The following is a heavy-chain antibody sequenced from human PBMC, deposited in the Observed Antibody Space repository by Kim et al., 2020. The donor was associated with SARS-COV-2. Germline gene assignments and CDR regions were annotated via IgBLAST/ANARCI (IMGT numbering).Heavy chain of an antibody. CDR1: GYTLTELS. CDR3: ATLDSSGYYKEYYFDY. D-gene: IGHD3-22*01. CDR2: FDPEDGET. Sequence: ASVKVSCKVSGYTLTELSMHWVRQAPGKGLEWMGGFDPEDGETIYAQKFQGRVTMTEDTSTDTAYMELSSLRSEDTAVYYCATLDSSGYYKEYYFDYGGQGTRVSVSS. J-gene: IGHJ4*02. V-gene: IGHV1-24*01.